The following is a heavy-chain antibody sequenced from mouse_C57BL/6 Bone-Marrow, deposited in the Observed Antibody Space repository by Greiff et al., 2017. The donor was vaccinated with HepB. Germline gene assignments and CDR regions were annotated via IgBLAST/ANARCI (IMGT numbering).Heavy chain of an antibody. V-gene: IGHV5-17*01. CDR2: ISSGSSTI. CDR1: GFTFSDYG. CDR3: ARATGTWFAY. Sequence: DVHLVESGGGLVKPGGSLKLSCAASGFTFSDYGMHWVRQAPEKGLEWVAYISSGSSTIYYADTVKGRFTISRDNAKNTLFLQMTSLRSEDTAMYYCARATGTWFAYWGQGTLVTVSA. D-gene: IGHD4-1*02. J-gene: IGHJ3*01.